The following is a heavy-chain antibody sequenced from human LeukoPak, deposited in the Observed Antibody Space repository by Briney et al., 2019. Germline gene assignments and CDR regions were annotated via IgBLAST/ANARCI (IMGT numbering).Heavy chain of an antibody. CDR2: VSANGVYT. CDR3: AKRMDTIMVKGAFDY. Sequence: GGSLRLSCAASGFTFSNYAISWVRQAPGKGLEWVSSVSANGVYTYYADSVQGRFTISRDNSKNTLYLHMSSLSAEDTAVYYCAKRMDTIMVKGAFDYWGQGTLVSVSS. CDR1: GFTFSNYA. D-gene: IGHD5-18*01. J-gene: IGHJ4*02. V-gene: IGHV3-23*01.